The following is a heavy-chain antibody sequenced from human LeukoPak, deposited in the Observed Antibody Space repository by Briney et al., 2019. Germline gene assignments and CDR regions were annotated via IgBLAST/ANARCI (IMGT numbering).Heavy chain of an antibody. Sequence: GGSLRLSCAASGFTLGNYSMNWVRQSPGKGLQWVASISSSSRYIYYADSVKGRFTVSRDNAKNSLYLQMNSLRAEDTAVYYCARFSGYDKIYYYYGMDVWGQGTTVTVSS. CDR2: ISSSSRYI. V-gene: IGHV3-21*04. CDR3: ARFSGYDKIYYYYGMDV. CDR1: GFTLGNYS. D-gene: IGHD5-12*01. J-gene: IGHJ6*02.